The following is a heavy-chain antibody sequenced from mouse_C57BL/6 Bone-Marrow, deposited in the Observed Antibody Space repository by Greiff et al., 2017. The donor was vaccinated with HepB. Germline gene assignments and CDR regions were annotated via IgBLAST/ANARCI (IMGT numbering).Heavy chain of an antibody. CDR2: ISDGGSYT. CDR3: ARELLRDWYFDV. CDR1: GFTFSSYA. V-gene: IGHV5-4*01. D-gene: IGHD1-1*01. J-gene: IGHJ1*03. Sequence: DVHLVESGGGLVKPGGSLKLSCAASGFTFSSYAMSWVRQTPEKRLEWVATISDGGSYTYYPDNVKGRFTISRDNAKKNLYLQMSHLKSEDTAMYYCARELLRDWYFDVWGTGTTVTVSS.